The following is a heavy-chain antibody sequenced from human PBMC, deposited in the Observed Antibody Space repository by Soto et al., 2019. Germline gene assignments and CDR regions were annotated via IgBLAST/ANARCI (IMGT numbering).Heavy chain of an antibody. J-gene: IGHJ4*02. CDR2: IYHSGST. Sequence: QVQLQESGPGLVKPSGTLSLTCAVSGDSISSRYWWNWIRQPPGKGLEWIGEIYHSGSTNYNPSLKSRVTISVDKSKNHFSLKLTSVTAADTAVYYCARGISVADPAFDSWGQGTLVTVSS. V-gene: IGHV4-4*02. CDR3: ARGISVADPAFDS. D-gene: IGHD6-19*01. CDR1: GDSISSRYW.